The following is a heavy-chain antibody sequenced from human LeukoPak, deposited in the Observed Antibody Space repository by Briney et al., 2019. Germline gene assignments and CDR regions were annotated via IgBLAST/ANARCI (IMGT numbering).Heavy chain of an antibody. CDR1: GGSISSGGYY. V-gene: IGHV4-31*03. CDR2: IYYSGST. J-gene: IGHJ4*02. Sequence: PSETLSLTCTVSGGSISSGGYYWSWIRQQPGKGLEWLGYIYYSGSTYYNPSLKSRVTISVDTSKNQFSLKLSSVTAADTAVYYCARRLRLFGREYYFDYWGQGTLGTVSS. D-gene: IGHD3-3*01. CDR3: ARRLRLFGREYYFDY.